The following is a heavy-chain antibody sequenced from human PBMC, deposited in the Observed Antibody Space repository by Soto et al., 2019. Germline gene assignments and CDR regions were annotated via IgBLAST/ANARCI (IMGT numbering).Heavy chain of an antibody. J-gene: IGHJ4*02. Sequence: QVQLVESGGGVVQPGRSLRLSCAASGFTFSSYGMHWVRQAPGKGLEWVAVIWYDGSNKYYADSVKGRFTISRDNSKNTLYLQMNSLRAEDTAVYYCARDEGSSSWYISVGRFYFDYWGQGTLVTVSS. CDR1: GFTFSSYG. CDR3: ARDEGSSSWYISVGRFYFDY. D-gene: IGHD6-13*01. CDR2: IWYDGSNK. V-gene: IGHV3-33*01.